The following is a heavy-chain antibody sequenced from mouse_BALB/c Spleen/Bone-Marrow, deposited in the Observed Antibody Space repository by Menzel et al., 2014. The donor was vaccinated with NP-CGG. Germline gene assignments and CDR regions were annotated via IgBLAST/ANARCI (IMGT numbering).Heavy chain of an antibody. CDR1: GYSNTSDYA. CDR3: ARSAGSSRYWYFDV. Sequence: VQLKESGPGLVKPSQSLSLTCTVTGYSNTSDYAWNWIRQFPGNKLEWMGYISYSDITSYNPSLKSRISITRDTSKNQFFLQLNSVTPEDTATYYCARSAGSSRYWYFDVWGAGTTVTVSS. D-gene: IGHD1-1*01. J-gene: IGHJ1*01. CDR2: ISYSDIT. V-gene: IGHV3-2*02.